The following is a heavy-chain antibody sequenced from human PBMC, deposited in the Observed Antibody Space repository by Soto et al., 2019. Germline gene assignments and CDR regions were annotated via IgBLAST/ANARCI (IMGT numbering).Heavy chain of an antibody. Sequence: GGSLRLSCAASGFTFSSYSMNWVRQAPGKGLEWVSYISSSSSTIYYADSVKGRFTISRDNAKNSLYLQMNSLRAEDTAVYYCATAPMRYCSGGSCYPFDYWGQGTLVTVSS. CDR1: GFTFSSYS. CDR2: ISSSSSTI. V-gene: IGHV3-48*01. D-gene: IGHD2-15*01. J-gene: IGHJ4*02. CDR3: ATAPMRYCSGGSCYPFDY.